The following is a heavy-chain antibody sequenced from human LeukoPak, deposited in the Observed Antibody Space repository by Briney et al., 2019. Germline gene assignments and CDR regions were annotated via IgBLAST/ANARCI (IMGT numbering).Heavy chain of an antibody. CDR3: ARGYSSGWVNYYYMDV. D-gene: IGHD6-19*01. CDR1: GFTFSSYE. CDR2: ISSSSSYI. Sequence: GGSLRLSCAASGFTFSSYEMNWVRQAPGKGLEWVSSISSSSSYIYYADSVKGRFTISRDNAKNSLYLQMNSLRAENTAVYYCARGYSSGWVNYYYMDVWGKGTTVTVSS. J-gene: IGHJ6*03. V-gene: IGHV3-21*01.